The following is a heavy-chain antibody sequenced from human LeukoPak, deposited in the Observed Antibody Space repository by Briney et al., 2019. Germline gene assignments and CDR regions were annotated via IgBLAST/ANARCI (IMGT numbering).Heavy chain of an antibody. CDR3: ARGYCSGGSCYSGFDP. Sequence: PSETLSLTCAVYGGSFSGYYWSWIRQPPGKGLEWIGEINHSGSTNYNPSLKSRVTISVDTSKNQFSLKLSSVTAADTAVYYCARGYCSGGSCYSGFDPWGQGTLVTVFS. CDR2: INHSGST. J-gene: IGHJ5*02. V-gene: IGHV4-34*01. CDR1: GGSFSGYY. D-gene: IGHD2-15*01.